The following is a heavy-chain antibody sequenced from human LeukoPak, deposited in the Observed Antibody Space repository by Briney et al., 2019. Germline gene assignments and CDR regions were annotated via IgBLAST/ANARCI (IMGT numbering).Heavy chain of an antibody. D-gene: IGHD6-13*01. CDR3: ARGQWLRRRQGIAAAGTYYFDY. V-gene: IGHV1-18*01. CDR2: ISAYNGNT. CDR1: GYTFTSYG. J-gene: IGHJ4*02. Sequence: ASVKVSCKASGYTFTSYGISWVRQAPGQGLEWMGWISAYNGNTNYAQKLQGRVTMTTDTSTSTAYMELRSLRSDDTAVYYCARGQWLRRRQGIAAAGTYYFDYWGQGTLVTVSS.